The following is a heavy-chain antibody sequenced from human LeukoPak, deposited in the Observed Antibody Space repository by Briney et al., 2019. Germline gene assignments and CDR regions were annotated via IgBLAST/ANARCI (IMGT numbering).Heavy chain of an antibody. D-gene: IGHD3-22*01. CDR2: INPNSGGT. V-gene: IGHV1-2*06. CDR1: GYTFTGYY. J-gene: IGHJ4*02. Sequence: ASVKVSCKASGYTFTGYYMHWVRQAPGQGLEWMGRINPNSGGTNYAQKFQGRVTMTRDTSISTAYMELSRLRSDDTAVYYCARGPAVYDSSGYYYAGNYWGQGTRVTVSS. CDR3: ARGPAVYDSSGYYYAGNY.